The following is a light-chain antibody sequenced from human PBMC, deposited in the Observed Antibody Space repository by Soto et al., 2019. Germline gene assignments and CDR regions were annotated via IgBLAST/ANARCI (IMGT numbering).Light chain of an antibody. Sequence: DIQMTQSPSTLSASVGDRVTITCRASQSISSWLAWYQQKPGKAPKLLIYDASSLECGVPSRFSGSGSGTEFTLTISSLQPDDFATYYCQQYNSYPITFGGGTKVDIK. J-gene: IGKJ4*01. CDR1: QSISSW. CDR2: DAS. V-gene: IGKV1-5*01. CDR3: QQYNSYPIT.